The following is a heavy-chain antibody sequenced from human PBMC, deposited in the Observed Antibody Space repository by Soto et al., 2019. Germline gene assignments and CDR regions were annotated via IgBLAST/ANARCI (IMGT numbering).Heavy chain of an antibody. V-gene: IGHV1-18*01. D-gene: IGHD2-21*02. CDR1: GYTFTGFG. CDR3: AGYCGGDCWFDP. CDR2: ISVNNGNT. J-gene: IGHJ5*02. Sequence: ASVKVSCKASGYTFTGFGISWVRQAPGQGLEWMGWISVNNGNTNYAQKFQGRVTMTTDTSTTTVYMELRSLRSDDTAVYYCAGYCGGDCWFDPWGQGTLVTVSS.